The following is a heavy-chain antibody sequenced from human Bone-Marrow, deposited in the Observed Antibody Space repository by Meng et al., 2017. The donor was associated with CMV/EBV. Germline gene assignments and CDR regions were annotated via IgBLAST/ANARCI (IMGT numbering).Heavy chain of an antibody. Sequence: GESLKISCAASGFTFSSYSMSWVRQAPGKGLEWVSSISSSSSYIYYADSVKGRFTISSDNAKNSLYLQMNSLRAEDTAVYYCERECSTSCYILDAFDIWGQGTMVTVSS. CDR1: GFTFSSYS. V-gene: IGHV3-21*01. CDR3: ERECSTSCYILDAFDI. D-gene: IGHD2-2*02. J-gene: IGHJ3*02. CDR2: ISSSSSYI.